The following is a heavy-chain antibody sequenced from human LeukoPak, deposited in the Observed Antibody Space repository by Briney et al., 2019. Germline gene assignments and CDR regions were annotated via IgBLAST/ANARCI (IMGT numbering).Heavy chain of an antibody. CDR3: AKVPPRSDSSSWYYYDH. Sequence: GGSLRLSCAASGFTFSSYAMTWVRQAPGKGLEWVSLISGSGGSTYYADSVKGRFTISRDNSKNTLYLQMNSLRAEDTAVYYCAKVPPRSDSSSWYYYDHWGQGTLVTVSS. D-gene: IGHD6-13*01. V-gene: IGHV3-23*01. CDR1: GFTFSSYA. CDR2: ISGSGGST. J-gene: IGHJ4*02.